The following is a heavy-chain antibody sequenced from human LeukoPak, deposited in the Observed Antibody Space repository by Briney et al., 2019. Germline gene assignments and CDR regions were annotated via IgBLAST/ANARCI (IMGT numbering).Heavy chain of an antibody. D-gene: IGHD6-13*01. V-gene: IGHV3-48*01. CDR2: ISSSGSNI. CDR3: ARGGGIAASGTPH. J-gene: IGHJ4*02. CDR1: GFTFSSYS. Sequence: GGSLRLSCAASGFTFSSYSMNWVRQAPGKGLEWVSYISSSGSNIHYADSVKGRFTISRDNVKNSLYLQLNSLRAEDTAVYYCARGGGIAASGTPHWGQGTLVTVSS.